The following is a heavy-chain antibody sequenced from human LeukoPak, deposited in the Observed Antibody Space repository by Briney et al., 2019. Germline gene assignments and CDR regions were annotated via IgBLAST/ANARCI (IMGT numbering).Heavy chain of an antibody. J-gene: IGHJ4*02. Sequence: ESLKISCKGSGYMFNNYWVGGVRHMPGKSLEWIGTIYPGDSDTTYSPSLQGQVTISADKSISNAYLQWNSLKASDTAMYFCARQTSSSSRVDFWGQGTLVTVSS. V-gene: IGHV5-51*01. CDR3: ARQTSSSSRVDF. CDR2: IYPGDSDT. CDR1: GYMFNNYW. D-gene: IGHD6-6*01.